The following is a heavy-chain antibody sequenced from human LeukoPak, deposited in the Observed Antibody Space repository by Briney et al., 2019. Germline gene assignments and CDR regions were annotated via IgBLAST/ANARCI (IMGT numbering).Heavy chain of an antibody. CDR3: ARDHGLRFLEWLNDY. J-gene: IGHJ4*02. CDR1: GFTFSSYS. Sequence: GGSLRLSCAASGFTFSSYSMNWVRQAPGKGLEWVSSISSSSSYIYYADSVKGRFTISRDNAKNSLYLQMNSLRAEDTAVYYCARDHGLRFLEWLNDYWGQGTLVTVSS. V-gene: IGHV3-21*01. CDR2: ISSSSSYI. D-gene: IGHD3-3*01.